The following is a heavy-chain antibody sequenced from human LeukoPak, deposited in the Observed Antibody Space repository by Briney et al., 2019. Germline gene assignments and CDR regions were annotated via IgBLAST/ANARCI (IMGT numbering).Heavy chain of an antibody. CDR3: AKDISGGDCPDY. CDR2: ISYDGSDK. D-gene: IGHD2-21*02. Sequence: GGSLRLSCAASGFTFSSYVMHWVRQAPGKGLEWVAVISYDGSDKYYADSVKGRFTISRDNSKNTLYLQMNSLRADDTAVYYCAKDISGGDCPDYWGQGTLVTVS. J-gene: IGHJ4*02. CDR1: GFTFSSYV. V-gene: IGHV3-30*18.